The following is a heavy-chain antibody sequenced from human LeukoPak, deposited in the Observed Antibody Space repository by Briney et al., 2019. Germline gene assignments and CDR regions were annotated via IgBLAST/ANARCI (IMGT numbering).Heavy chain of an antibody. J-gene: IGHJ4*02. CDR1: GGSIGGYY. D-gene: IGHD2-15*01. Sequence: PSETLSLTCTVSGGSIGGYYWSWIRQPPGKGLEWIGYIYYSGSTKYNPSLKSRVTISVDTSKNQVSLKLSSVTAADTAVYYCARDGGGYCSGGTCSIDLWGQGIPVTVSS. CDR3: ARDGGGYCSGGTCSIDL. CDR2: IYYSGST. V-gene: IGHV4-59*01.